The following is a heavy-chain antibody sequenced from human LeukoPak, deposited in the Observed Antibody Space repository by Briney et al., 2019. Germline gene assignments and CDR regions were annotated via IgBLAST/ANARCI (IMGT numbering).Heavy chain of an antibody. CDR2: ITANGDYV. V-gene: IGHV3-21*01. J-gene: IGHJ4*02. CDR1: GFIFSGYT. D-gene: IGHD4-11*01. CDR3: ARSGGYQLLSLNFDY. Sequence: GGSLRLSCAASGFIFSGYTMHWVRQAPGKGLEWVSSITANGDYVDYADSARGQFTISRDNTKNSLYLQMNSLRAEDTAMYFCARSGGYQLLSLNFDYWGQGSLVTVSS.